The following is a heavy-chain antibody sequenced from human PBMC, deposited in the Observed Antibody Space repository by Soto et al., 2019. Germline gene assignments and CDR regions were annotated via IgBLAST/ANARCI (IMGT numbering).Heavy chain of an antibody. J-gene: IGHJ5*02. Sequence: QLQLQESGPGLVKPSETLSLTCTVSGGSISSSNYYWGWIRQPPGKGLEWIGSIYYSGSTYYNPSLKSRVTISVDTSKNQFSLKLSSVTAAHTAVYYCATQEVGGSYVYTFDPWGQGTLVTVSS. V-gene: IGHV4-39*01. D-gene: IGHD1-26*01. CDR3: ATQEVGGSYVYTFDP. CDR2: IYYSGST. CDR1: GGSISSSNYY.